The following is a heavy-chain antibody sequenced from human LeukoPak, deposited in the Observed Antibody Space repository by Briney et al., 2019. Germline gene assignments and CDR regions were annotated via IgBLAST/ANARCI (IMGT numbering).Heavy chain of an antibody. CDR1: GFTFSSYA. J-gene: IGHJ4*02. CDR3: AKDPNMYYYDSSAYFDY. Sequence: GGSLRLSCAASGFTFSSYAMSWVRQAPGKGLEWVSAISGSGGSTYYADSVKGRFTISRDNSKNMLYLQMSSLRAEDTAVYYCAKDPNMYYYDSSAYFDYWGQGTLVTVSS. CDR2: ISGSGGST. V-gene: IGHV3-23*01. D-gene: IGHD3-22*01.